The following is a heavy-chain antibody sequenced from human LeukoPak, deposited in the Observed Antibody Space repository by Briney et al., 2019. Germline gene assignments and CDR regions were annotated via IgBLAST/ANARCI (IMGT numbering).Heavy chain of an antibody. CDR3: AKYCSGGNCYSGLY. J-gene: IGHJ4*02. V-gene: IGHV3-23*01. D-gene: IGHD2-15*01. CDR2: ITSGGNT. Sequence: GGSLRLSCAASGFIFSNYAMTWVRQAPGKGLQWVSTITSGGNTYYADSVKGRFTISRDNSKSTLYLQMSSLRAEDTAVYYCAKYCSGGNCYSGLYWGQGTLVTVSS. CDR1: GFIFSNYA.